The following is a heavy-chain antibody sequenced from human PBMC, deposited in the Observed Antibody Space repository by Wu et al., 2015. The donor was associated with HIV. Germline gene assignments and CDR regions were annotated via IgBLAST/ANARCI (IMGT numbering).Heavy chain of an antibody. CDR2: INPSGGST. D-gene: IGHD3-22*01. Sequence: QVQLVQSGAEVKKPGASVKVSCKASGYTFTSYYMHWVRQAPGQGLEWMGIINPSGGSTSYAQKFQGRVTMTRDTSTSTVYMELSSLRSEDTAVYYCARSTMIVVDMRAAFDIWGQGTMVTVSS. CDR3: ARSTMIVVDMRAAFDI. J-gene: IGHJ3*02. CDR1: GYTFTSYY. V-gene: IGHV1-46*01.